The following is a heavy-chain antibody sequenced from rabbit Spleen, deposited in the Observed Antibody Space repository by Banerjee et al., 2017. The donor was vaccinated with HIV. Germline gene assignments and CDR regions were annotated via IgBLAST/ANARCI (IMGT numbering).Heavy chain of an antibody. CDR2: IEPIFGNT. D-gene: IGHD8-1*01. CDR3: ARDGTGGSYFAL. Sequence: QEQLVESGGGLVQPGGSLKLSCKASRFDVSNYGMSWVRQAPGKGLEWIGYIEPIFGNTYYANWVNGRYSISRENAQNTVFLQMTSLTAADTATYFCARDGTGGSYFALWGPGTLVTVS. CDR1: RFDVSNYG. J-gene: IGHJ6*01. V-gene: IGHV1S47*01.